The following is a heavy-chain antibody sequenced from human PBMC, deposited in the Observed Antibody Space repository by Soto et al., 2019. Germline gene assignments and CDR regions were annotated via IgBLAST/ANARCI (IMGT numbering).Heavy chain of an antibody. V-gene: IGHV3-33*01. CDR1: GFTFSSYG. CDR2: IWYDGSNK. CDR3: ARDPHYGDYLFDY. D-gene: IGHD4-17*01. Sequence: QVQLVESGGGVVQPGRSLRLSCAASGFTFSSYGMHWVRQAPGKGLEWVAVIWYDGSNKYYADSVKGRFTISRDNSTNTLYLQMNSLRAADTAVYYCARDPHYGDYLFDYWGQGTLVTVSS. J-gene: IGHJ4*02.